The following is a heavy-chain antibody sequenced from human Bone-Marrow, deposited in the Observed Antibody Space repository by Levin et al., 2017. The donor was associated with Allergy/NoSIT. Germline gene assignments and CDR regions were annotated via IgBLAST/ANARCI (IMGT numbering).Heavy chain of an antibody. V-gene: IGHV3-48*01. CDR2: ISSSSSTI. Sequence: GGSLRLSCAASGFTFSSYSMNWVRQAPGKGLEWVSYISSSSSTIYYADSVKGRFTISRDNAKNSLYLQTNSLRAEDTAVYYCAREHYRSSWTIDYWGQGTLVTVSS. CDR1: GFTFSSYS. D-gene: IGHD6-13*01. CDR3: AREHYRSSWTIDY. J-gene: IGHJ4*02.